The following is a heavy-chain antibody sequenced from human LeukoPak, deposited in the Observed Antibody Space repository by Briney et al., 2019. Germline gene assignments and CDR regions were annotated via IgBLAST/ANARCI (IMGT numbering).Heavy chain of an antibody. V-gene: IGHV3-23*01. Sequence: QPVGSLRLSCAASGFTFSSYAMSWVRQAPGKGLEWVSAISGSGGSTYYADSVKGRFTISRDNSKNTLYLQMNSLRAEDTAVYYCAKAVGRDSSWYTVAAFDIWGQGTMVTVSS. CDR3: AKAVGRDSSWYTVAAFDI. CDR2: ISGSGGST. CDR1: GFTFSSYA. D-gene: IGHD6-13*01. J-gene: IGHJ3*02.